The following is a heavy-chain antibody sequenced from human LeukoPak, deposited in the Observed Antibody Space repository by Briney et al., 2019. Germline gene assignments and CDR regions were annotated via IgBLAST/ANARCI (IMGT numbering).Heavy chain of an antibody. CDR1: GYTFTSYG. CDR3: ARATGTWGHDGFHI. D-gene: IGHD3-16*01. J-gene: IGHJ3*02. V-gene: IGHV1-18*01. Sequence: GASVKVSCKAYGYTFTSYGISWVRQAPGQGLEWVGWISAYSTNTHYAQRLQGRVSRTTDTSTTTSYMELRSLRSDDTAVYYCARATGTWGHDGFHIWGQGTMVTVSS. CDR2: ISAYSTNT.